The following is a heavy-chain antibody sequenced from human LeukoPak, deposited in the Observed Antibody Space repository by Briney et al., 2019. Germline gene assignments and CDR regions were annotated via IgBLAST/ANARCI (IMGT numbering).Heavy chain of an antibody. J-gene: IGHJ2*01. CDR3: AKVSSSWFTLATDWYFDL. V-gene: IGHV3-30-3*01. CDR2: ISYDGSNK. D-gene: IGHD6-13*01. CDR1: GFTFSSYA. Sequence: GGSLRLSCAASGFTFSSYAMHWVRQAPGKGLEWVAVISYDGSNKYYADSVKGRLTISRDNSKNTLYLQMNSLRAEDTAVYYCAKVSSSWFTLATDWYFDLWGRGTLVTVSS.